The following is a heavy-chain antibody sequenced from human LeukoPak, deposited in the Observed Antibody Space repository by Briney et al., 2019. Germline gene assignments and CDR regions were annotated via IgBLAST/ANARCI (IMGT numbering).Heavy chain of an antibody. V-gene: IGHV3-11*01. CDR2: ISSSGSTI. CDR1: GFTFSDYY. CDR3: ARGPVDSLNWFDP. J-gene: IGHJ5*02. Sequence: GGSLRLSCAASGFTFSDYYMSWIRQARGKGLEWVSYISSSGSTIYYADSVKGRFTISRDNAKNSLYLQMNSLRAEDTAVYYCARGPVDSLNWFDPWGQGTLVTVSS. D-gene: IGHD5-12*01.